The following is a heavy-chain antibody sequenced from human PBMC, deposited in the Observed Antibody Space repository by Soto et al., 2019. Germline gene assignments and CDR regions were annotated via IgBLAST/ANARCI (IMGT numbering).Heavy chain of an antibody. V-gene: IGHV1-69*04. CDR3: ARDRYYYGSGSYYPFPDDY. CDR2: IIPILGIA. J-gene: IGHJ4*02. D-gene: IGHD3-10*01. CDR1: GGTFSSYT. Sequence: SVKVSCKASGGTFSSYTISWARHAPGQGLEWMGRIIPILGIANYAQKFQGRVTITADKSTSTAYMELSSLRSEDTAVYYCARDRYYYGSGSYYPFPDDYWGQGALVTVSS.